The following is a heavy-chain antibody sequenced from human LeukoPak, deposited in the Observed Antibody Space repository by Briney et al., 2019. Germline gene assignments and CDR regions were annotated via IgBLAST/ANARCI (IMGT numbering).Heavy chain of an antibody. D-gene: IGHD3-22*01. CDR1: GGSFSGYY. Sequence: PSETLSLTCAVYGGSFSGYYWSWIRQPPGKGLEWIGEINHSGSTNYNPSLKSRVTISVDTSKNQFSLKLSSVTAADTAVYYCARGDMYYYDSSGGDYWGQGTLVTVSS. CDR3: ARGDMYYYDSSGGDY. J-gene: IGHJ4*02. V-gene: IGHV4-34*01. CDR2: INHSGST.